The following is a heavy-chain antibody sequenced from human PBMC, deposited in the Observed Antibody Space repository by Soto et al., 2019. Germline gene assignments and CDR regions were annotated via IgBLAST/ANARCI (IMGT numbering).Heavy chain of an antibody. CDR2: IFHTGSA. J-gene: IGHJ5*02. CDR3: ASGQSNWHKDLFAP. V-gene: IGHV4-30-2*01. Sequence: SETLSLTCNVSGGSVSDNAYSWTWIRQPPGKGLEWIGYIFHTGSAYYNPSLKSRVTLSVDRSKNQFSLRLTSVTAADTAIYYFASGQSNWHKDLFAPPGRGSLDIGSS. CDR1: GGSVSDNAYS.